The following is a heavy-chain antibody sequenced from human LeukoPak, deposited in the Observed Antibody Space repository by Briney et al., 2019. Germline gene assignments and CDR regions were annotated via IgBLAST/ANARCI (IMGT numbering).Heavy chain of an antibody. D-gene: IGHD4-17*01. CDR1: VGSVSAYH. CDR3: GTSEVYRDFARDV. J-gene: IGHJ3*01. CDR2: LATSGCT. Sequence: PSETLSLTCSVSVGSVSAYHWSWIPQPAGKGLVGVRRLATSGCTSYDAYVKSRVSISVDTSKNQFSLKLTSVTAADAAEYYCGTSEVYRDFARDVWGRGTMVIVSS. V-gene: IGHV4-4*07.